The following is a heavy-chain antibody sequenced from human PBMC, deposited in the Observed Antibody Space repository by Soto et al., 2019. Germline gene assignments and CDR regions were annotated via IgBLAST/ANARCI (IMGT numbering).Heavy chain of an antibody. D-gene: IGHD3-3*01. CDR3: AREGNYDFWSGPDAFDI. V-gene: IGHV3-11*01. CDR2: ISSSGSTI. CDR1: GFTFSDYY. Sequence: GGSLRLSCAASGFTFSDYYMSWIRQAPGKGLEWVSYISSSGSTIYYADSVKGRFTISRDNAKNSLFLQMNSLRAEDTAVYYCAREGNYDFWSGPDAFDIWGQGTMVTVSS. J-gene: IGHJ3*02.